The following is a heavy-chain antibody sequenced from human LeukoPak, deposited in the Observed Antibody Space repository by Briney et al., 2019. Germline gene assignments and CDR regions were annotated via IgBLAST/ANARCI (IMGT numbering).Heavy chain of an antibody. J-gene: IGHJ4*02. CDR2: IYYSGST. D-gene: IGHD4/OR15-4a*01. CDR3: ARRAGAYSHPYDY. V-gene: IGHV4-59*12. Sequence: NPSETLSLTCTVSGGSISSYYWSWIRQPPGKGLEWIGSIYYSGSTYYNPSLKSRVTISVGTSKNQFSLKLSSVTAADTAVYYCARRAGAYSHPYDYWGQGTLVTVSS. CDR1: GGSISSYY.